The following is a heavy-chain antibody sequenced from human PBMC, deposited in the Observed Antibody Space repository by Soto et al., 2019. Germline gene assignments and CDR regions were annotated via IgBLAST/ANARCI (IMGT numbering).Heavy chain of an antibody. D-gene: IGHD2-15*01. CDR3: ARGYCSGGSCYYDAFDI. V-gene: IGHV1-8*01. CDR2: MNSNSGNT. Sequence: QVQLVQSGAEVKKPGASVKVSCKASGYTFTSYDIHWVRQATGQGLEWMGWMNSNSGNTGYAQKFQGRVSMTRNSSISTAYRELSSLRAEDTAVYYCARGYCSGGSCYYDAFDIWGQGTMVTVSS. CDR1: GYTFTSYD. J-gene: IGHJ3*02.